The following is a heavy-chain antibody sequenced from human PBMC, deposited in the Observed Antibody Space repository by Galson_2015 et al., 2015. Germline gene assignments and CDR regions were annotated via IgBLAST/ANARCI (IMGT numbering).Heavy chain of an antibody. CDR3: ARLTGRDEAFDI. V-gene: IGHV5-51*01. CDR2: IYPGDSDT. J-gene: IGHJ3*02. CDR1: GYSFTNNW. Sequence: QSGAEVKKPGESLKIPCKGSGYSFTNNWIGWVRQMPGKGLEWMGIIYPGDSDTRYSPSFQGQVTISVDKSISTSYLQLSSLKASDTAMYYCARLTGRDEAFDIWGQGTMVSVSS. D-gene: IGHD1-20*01.